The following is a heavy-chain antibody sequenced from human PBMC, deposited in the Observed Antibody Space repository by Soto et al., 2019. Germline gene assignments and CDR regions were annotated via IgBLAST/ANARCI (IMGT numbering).Heavy chain of an antibody. D-gene: IGHD1-26*01. CDR2: IYSGNT. Sequence: QLQLQESGPGLVKPSETLSLTCTVSGGSISSSTYYWGWIRQPPGKGLEWIGSIYSGNTYHNPSLNSXXTXSXXTSKNQLSLRLSSVTAAATAVYYCARHGGSYYFDSWGQGTLVTVSS. V-gene: IGHV4-39*01. CDR3: ARHGGSYYFDS. J-gene: IGHJ4*02. CDR1: GGSISSSTYY.